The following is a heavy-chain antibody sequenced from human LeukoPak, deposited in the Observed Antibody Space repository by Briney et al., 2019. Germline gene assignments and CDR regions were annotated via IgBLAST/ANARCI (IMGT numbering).Heavy chain of an antibody. Sequence: SVKVSCKASGGTFSSYAISWVRQAPGQGLEWMGGIIPIFGTANYAQKFQGRVKITTDESTSTAYMELSSLRSADTAVYYCARGNCSSTSCYGYYYYYYMDVWGKGTTVTVSS. CDR1: GGTFSSYA. J-gene: IGHJ6*03. CDR3: ARGNCSSTSCYGYYYYYYMDV. D-gene: IGHD2-2*01. V-gene: IGHV1-69*05. CDR2: IIPIFGTA.